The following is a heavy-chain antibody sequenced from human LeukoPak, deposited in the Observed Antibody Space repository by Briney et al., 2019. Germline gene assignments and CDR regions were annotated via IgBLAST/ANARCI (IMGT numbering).Heavy chain of an antibody. CDR1: GGSISSSSYY. Sequence: SETLSLTCTVSGGSISSSSYYWGWIRQPPGKGLEWIGSIYYSGSTYYNPSLKSRVTISVDTSKNQFSLKLSSVTAADTAVYYCARHKGHPVAADDPAFDIWGQGTMVTVSS. J-gene: IGHJ3*02. CDR2: IYYSGST. CDR3: ARHKGHPVAADDPAFDI. D-gene: IGHD6-13*01. V-gene: IGHV4-39*01.